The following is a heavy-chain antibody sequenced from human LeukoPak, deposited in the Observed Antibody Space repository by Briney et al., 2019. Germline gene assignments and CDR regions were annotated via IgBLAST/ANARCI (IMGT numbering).Heavy chain of an antibody. CDR1: GFTFSSNG. J-gene: IGHJ4*02. Sequence: GRSLRLSCAASGFTFSSNGLHWVRQAPDKGLEWVAFISYDGSNKFYGDSVKGRFTISRDNSKNTLYLQMNSLRTEDTAVYYCAKDLFYYDKGGFDYWGQGTLVTVSS. CDR3: AKDLFYYDKGGFDY. V-gene: IGHV3-30*18. CDR2: ISYDGSNK. D-gene: IGHD3-22*01.